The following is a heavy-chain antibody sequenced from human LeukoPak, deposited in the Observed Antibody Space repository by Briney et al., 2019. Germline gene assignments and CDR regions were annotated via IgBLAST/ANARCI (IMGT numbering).Heavy chain of an antibody. Sequence: GGSQRLSCAASGFTFRSYAMNWVRQAPGRGLEWVSAISGSGGSTYYPDAAKGQFTISRDNSKNTLYLQMHSLRAEDTAVYYCAKVGVAGPYYYGMDAWGQGTTVTVSS. D-gene: IGHD6-19*01. CDR2: ISGSGGST. CDR1: GFTFRSYA. J-gene: IGHJ6*02. CDR3: AKVGVAGPYYYGMDA. V-gene: IGHV3-23*01.